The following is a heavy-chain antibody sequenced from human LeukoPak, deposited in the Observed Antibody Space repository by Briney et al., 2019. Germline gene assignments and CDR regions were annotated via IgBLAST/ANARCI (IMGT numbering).Heavy chain of an antibody. Sequence: GSLRLSCAASGFTFSSYAMHWVRQAPGKGLEYVSAISSNGGSTYYANSVKSRFTISRDNSKNTLYLQMGSLRAEDMAVYYCARDSVSSGWAINYYMDVWGKGTMVTVSS. J-gene: IGHJ6*03. CDR2: ISSNGGST. V-gene: IGHV3-64*01. CDR1: GFTFSSYA. D-gene: IGHD6-19*01. CDR3: ARDSVSSGWAINYYMDV.